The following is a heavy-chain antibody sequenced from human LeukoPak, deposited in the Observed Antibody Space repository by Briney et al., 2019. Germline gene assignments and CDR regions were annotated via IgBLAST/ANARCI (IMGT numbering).Heavy chain of an antibody. V-gene: IGHV4-39*01. Sequence: SETLSLTCTVSGGSISSRSYDWAWIRQPPGRGLEYVGTISYTGGTYYNPSLRSRVTISIDTPRNQFSMTLTSATAADTAVYYCATGYSSTWYYFDYWGQGTLVTVSS. CDR2: ISYTGGT. J-gene: IGHJ4*02. D-gene: IGHD6-13*01. CDR3: ATGYSSTWYYFDY. CDR1: GGSISSRSYD.